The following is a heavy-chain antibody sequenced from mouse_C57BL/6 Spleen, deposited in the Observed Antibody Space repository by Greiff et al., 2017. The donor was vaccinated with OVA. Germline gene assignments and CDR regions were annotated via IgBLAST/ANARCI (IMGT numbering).Heavy chain of an antibody. CDR2: IYPSDSET. Sequence: QVQLQQPGAELVRPGSSVKLSCKASGYTFTSYWMDWVKQRPGQGLEWIGNIYPSDSETHYNQKFKDKATLTVDKSSSTAYMQLSSLTSEDSAVDYCARGDSNYVYAMDYWGQGTSVTVSS. D-gene: IGHD2-5*01. J-gene: IGHJ4*01. V-gene: IGHV1-61*01. CDR3: ARGDSNYVYAMDY. CDR1: GYTFTSYW.